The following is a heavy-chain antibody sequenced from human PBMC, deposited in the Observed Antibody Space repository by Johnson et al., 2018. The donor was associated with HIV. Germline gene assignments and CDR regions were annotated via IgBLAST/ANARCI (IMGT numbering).Heavy chain of an antibody. CDR1: GFTFDDYA. D-gene: IGHD3-22*01. CDR2: ISLNSGSR. V-gene: IGHV3-9*01. Sequence: VQLVESVGGLVQPGRSLRLSCAASGFTFDDYAIHWVRQPPGKGLEWVSGISLNSGSRGYADSVKGRFTISRDNAKNSLYLQMNSLRPEDTALYICAKELYDFDSSGYIDRGAFDIWGHGTMVTVSS. CDR3: AKELYDFDSSGYIDRGAFDI. J-gene: IGHJ3*02.